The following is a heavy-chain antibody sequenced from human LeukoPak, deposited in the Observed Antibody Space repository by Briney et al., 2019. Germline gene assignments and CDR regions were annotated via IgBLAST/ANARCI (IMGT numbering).Heavy chain of an antibody. D-gene: IGHD3-10*01. V-gene: IGHV3-48*04. CDR2: VSSSSSTI. Sequence: GGSLRLSCAASGFTFSSYSMNWVRQAPGKGLEWVSYVSSSSSTIYYADSVKGRFTISRDNAKNSLYLQMNSLRAEDTAVYYCARDQMGGSGSYLDYYYYFYMDVWGKGTTVSVSS. J-gene: IGHJ6*03. CDR1: GFTFSSYS. CDR3: ARDQMGGSGSYLDYYYYFYMDV.